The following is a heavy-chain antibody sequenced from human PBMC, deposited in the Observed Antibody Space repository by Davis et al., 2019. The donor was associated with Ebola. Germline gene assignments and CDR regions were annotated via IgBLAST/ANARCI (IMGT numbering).Heavy chain of an antibody. D-gene: IGHD2-2*01. CDR1: GFTFSSYW. V-gene: IGHV3-7*01. CDR3: ARVSGYCSSTSCIGWDWFDP. J-gene: IGHJ5*02. Sequence: GESLKISCAASGFTFSSYWMSWVRQAPGKGLEWVANIKQDGSEKYYVDSVKGRFTISRDNAKNSLYLQMNSLRAEDTAVYYCARVSGYCSSTSCIGWDWFDPWGQGTLVTVSS. CDR2: IKQDGSEK.